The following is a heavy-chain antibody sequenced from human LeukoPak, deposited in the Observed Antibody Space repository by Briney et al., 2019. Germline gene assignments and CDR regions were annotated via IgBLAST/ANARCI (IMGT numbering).Heavy chain of an antibody. CDR1: GFTVSSNY. V-gene: IGHV3-66*01. CDR3: ARGPSYCDRPYGMDV. J-gene: IGHJ6*02. CDR2: IYSGGST. Sequence: PGGSLRLSCAASGFTVSSNYMSWVRQAPGKGLEWVSVIYSGGSTYYADSVKGRFTISRDNSKNTLYLQMNSLRAEDTAVYYCARGPSYCDRPYGMDVWGQGTTVTVSS. D-gene: IGHD3-22*01.